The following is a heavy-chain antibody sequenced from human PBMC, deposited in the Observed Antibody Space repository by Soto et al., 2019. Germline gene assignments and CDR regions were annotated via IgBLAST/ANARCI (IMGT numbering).Heavy chain of an antibody. V-gene: IGHV3-21*01. CDR2: ISSSSSYI. CDR1: GFTFSSYS. D-gene: IGHD3-9*01. Sequence: GGSLRLSCAASGFTFSSYSMNWVRQAPGKGLEWVSSISSSSSYIYYADSVKGRFTISRDNAKNSLYLQMNSLRAEDTAVYYCARDFYDILTGYYVYGLDVWGQGTTVNVSS. CDR3: ARDFYDILTGYYVYGLDV. J-gene: IGHJ6*02.